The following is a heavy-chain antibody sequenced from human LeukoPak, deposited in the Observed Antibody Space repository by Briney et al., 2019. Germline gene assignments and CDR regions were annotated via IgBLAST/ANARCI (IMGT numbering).Heavy chain of an antibody. CDR1: GGSISSYY. V-gene: IGHV4-4*07. J-gene: IGHJ4*02. CDR3: ARSKITIFGVVADFDY. CDR2: IYTSGST. Sequence: TSETLSLTCTVSGGSISSYYWSWIRQPAGKGLEWIGRIYTSGSTNYNPSLKSRVTMSVDTSKNQFSLKLSSVTAADTAVYYCARSKITIFGVVADFDYWGQGTLVTVSS. D-gene: IGHD3-3*01.